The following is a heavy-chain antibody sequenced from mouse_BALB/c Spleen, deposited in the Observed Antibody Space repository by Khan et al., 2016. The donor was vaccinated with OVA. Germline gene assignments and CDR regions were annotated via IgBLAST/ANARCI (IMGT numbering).Heavy chain of an antibody. D-gene: IGHD2-1*01. V-gene: IGHV1-9*01. J-gene: IGHJ1*01. CDR2: ILPGRGST. CDR3: ARLGNHWYLDV. CDR1: GYTFSTYW. Sequence: QVQLQQSGAELMKPGASMKISCKATGYTFSTYWTEWVKQRPGHGLEWIGEILPGRGSTNYNEKFKGKATFTADTSSNTAHMHLSSLTSEDSAVYYCARLGNHWYLDVWGAGTTVTVSS.